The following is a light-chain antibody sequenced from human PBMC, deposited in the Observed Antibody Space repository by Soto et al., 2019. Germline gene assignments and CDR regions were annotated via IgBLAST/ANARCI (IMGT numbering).Light chain of an antibody. CDR3: QQYNSYWT. V-gene: IGKV1-5*01. Sequence: DIHMTQSPSTLSAALGDRVTITFRASQSISSWLAWYQQKPGKAPKLLIYDASSLESGVPSRFSGSGSGTEFTLTISSLQPDDFATYYCQQYNSYWTFGQGTKADI. CDR1: QSISSW. J-gene: IGKJ1*01. CDR2: DAS.